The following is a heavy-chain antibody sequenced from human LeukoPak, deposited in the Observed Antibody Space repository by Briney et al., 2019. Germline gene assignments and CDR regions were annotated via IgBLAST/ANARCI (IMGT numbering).Heavy chain of an antibody. Sequence: SGGSLRLSCAASGFTFSSYGMHWVRQAPGKGLEWVAVISYDGSNKYYADSVKGRFTISRDNSKNTLYLQMNSLRAEDTAVYYCAKGGRSVKAPVDYWGQGTLVTVSS. CDR1: GFTFSSYG. V-gene: IGHV3-30*18. CDR3: AKGGRSVKAPVDY. J-gene: IGHJ4*02. CDR2: ISYDGSNK.